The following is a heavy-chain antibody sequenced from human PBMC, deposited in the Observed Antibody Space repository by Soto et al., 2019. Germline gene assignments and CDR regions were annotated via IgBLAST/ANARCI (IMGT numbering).Heavy chain of an antibody. CDR3: ATLPAYGDYGLDY. V-gene: IGHV4-59*08. CDR1: GGSISSYY. CDR2: IYYSGST. D-gene: IGHD4-17*01. J-gene: IGHJ4*02. Sequence: SETLSLTCTVSGGSISSYYWSWIRQPPGKGLEWIGYIYYSGSTNYNPSLKSRVTISVDTSKNQFSLKLSSVTAADTAVYYCATLPAYGDYGLDYWGQGTLVTVSS.